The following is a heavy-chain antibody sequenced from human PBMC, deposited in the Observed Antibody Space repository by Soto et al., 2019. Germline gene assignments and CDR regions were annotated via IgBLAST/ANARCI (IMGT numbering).Heavy chain of an antibody. V-gene: IGHV1-18*01. Sequence: QVQLVQSGDEVKKPGASVKVSCKASGYIFVNYGIAWVRQAPGQGLEWMGWISPYTGNTHSATKVQGRITMTTDTSPRTASMDLGSPTPDDTAVYYCVMVDNYVTPTPQDVGGQGTTVTVSS. CDR1: GYIFVNYG. D-gene: IGHD3-16*01. J-gene: IGHJ6*02. CDR2: ISPYTGNT. CDR3: VMVDNYVTPTPQDV.